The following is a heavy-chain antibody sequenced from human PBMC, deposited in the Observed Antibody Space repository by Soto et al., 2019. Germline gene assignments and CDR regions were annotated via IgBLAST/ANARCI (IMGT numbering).Heavy chain of an antibody. V-gene: IGHV3-15*07. CDR1: GFGFSSAW. CDR2: IKSKTDRGAT. Sequence: GGSLRLSCAASGFGFSSAWMNWFRQAPGKGLEWVGRIKSKTDRGATDYAAPVKGRFSISRDDSRNTLFLQMNSLKSDDTAVNYCTTDVWLLTKTDYWGQGTLVTV. CDR3: TTDVWLLTKTDY. J-gene: IGHJ4*02. D-gene: IGHD5-18*01.